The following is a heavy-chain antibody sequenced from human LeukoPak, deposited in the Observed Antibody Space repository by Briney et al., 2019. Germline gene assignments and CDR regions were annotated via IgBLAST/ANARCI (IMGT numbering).Heavy chain of an antibody. V-gene: IGHV3-48*01. CDR3: ARETGHFYGMDV. CDR1: GFTFSSYS. CDR2: INRVSNTI. Sequence: GGSLRLSCAASGFTFSSYSMNWVRQAPGKGPEWVSYINRVSNTIYYADSVKGRFTISRGNAKNSLYLQMNSLRAEDTAVYYCARETGHFYGMDVWGQGTTVTVSS. J-gene: IGHJ6*02.